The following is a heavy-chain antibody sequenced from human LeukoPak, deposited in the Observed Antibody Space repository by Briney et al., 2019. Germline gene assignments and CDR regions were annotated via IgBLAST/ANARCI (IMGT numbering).Heavy chain of an antibody. D-gene: IGHD2-15*01. CDR1: GGSFSGYY. J-gene: IGHJ4*02. CDR3: ARFFVAGWFFFDY. Sequence: TSETLSLTCAVYGGSFSGYYWSWIRQPPGKGLEWIGEINHSGSTNYNPSLKSRVTISVDTSKNQFSLKLSSVTAADTAVYYCARFFVAGWFFFDYWGQGTLVTVSS. V-gene: IGHV4-34*01. CDR2: INHSGST.